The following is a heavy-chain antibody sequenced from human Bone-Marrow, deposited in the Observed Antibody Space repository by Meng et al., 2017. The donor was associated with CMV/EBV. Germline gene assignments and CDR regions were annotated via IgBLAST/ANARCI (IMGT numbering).Heavy chain of an antibody. CDR3: ARGGVAARRQAEYFQH. CDR1: GFTFSSYS. Sequence: GESLKISCAASGFTFSSYSMNWVRQAPGKGLEWVSSISSSSSYIYYADSVKGRFPIYRDNAKTSLYLKMNSLRAEDTAVYYCARGGVAARRQAEYFQHWGQGTLVTVSS. D-gene: IGHD6-6*01. J-gene: IGHJ1*01. CDR2: ISSSSSYI. V-gene: IGHV3-21*01.